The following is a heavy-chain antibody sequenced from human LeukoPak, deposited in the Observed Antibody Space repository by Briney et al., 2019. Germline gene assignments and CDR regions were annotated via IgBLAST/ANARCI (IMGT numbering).Heavy chain of an antibody. J-gene: IGHJ4*02. Sequence: SGGSLRLSCAASGFTFSIYTMHGVRQAPGKGLEWVAVISYDGGNKFYADSVRGRFTISRDNSKNTLYLQMNSLRAEDTAVYYCASYISGGHWSYWGQGTLVTVSS. V-gene: IGHV3-30-3*01. CDR3: ASYISGGHWSY. CDR2: ISYDGGNK. D-gene: IGHD3-10*01. CDR1: GFTFSIYT.